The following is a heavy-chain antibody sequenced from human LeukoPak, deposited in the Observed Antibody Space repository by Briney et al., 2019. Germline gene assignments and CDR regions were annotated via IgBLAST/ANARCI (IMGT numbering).Heavy chain of an antibody. J-gene: IGHJ5*02. CDR3: ARDRVAPDWFDP. Sequence: SETLSLTCTVSGGSLSSSSYYWGWIRQPPGKGLEWIGSIYYSGSTYYNPSLKSRVTISVDTSKNQFSLKLSSVTAADTAVYYCARDRVAPDWFDPWGQGTLVTVSS. D-gene: IGHD3-3*01. CDR2: IYYSGST. V-gene: IGHV4-39*07. CDR1: GGSLSSSSYY.